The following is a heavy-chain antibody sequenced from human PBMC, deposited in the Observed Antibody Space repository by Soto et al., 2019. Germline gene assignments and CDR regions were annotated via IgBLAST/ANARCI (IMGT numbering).Heavy chain of an antibody. D-gene: IGHD3-9*01. J-gene: IGHJ4*02. CDR1: GYILSSYG. Sequence: QVQLVQSGGEVKKPGASVKVSCKASGYILSSYGISWVRQAPGQGLEWMGCIYGDDGSTDYAQNLLGRVTVTTDTSTSTAYMELRDLRSDDTAVYYCARRTLGSSIWIGDYWGQGVLVTVSS. CDR3: ARRTLGSSIWIGDY. CDR2: IYGDDGST. V-gene: IGHV1-18*01.